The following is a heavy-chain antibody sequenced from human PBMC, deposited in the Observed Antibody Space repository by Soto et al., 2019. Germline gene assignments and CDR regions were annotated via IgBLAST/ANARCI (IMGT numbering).Heavy chain of an antibody. J-gene: IGHJ6*02. D-gene: IGHD3-3*01. CDR2: IWYDGSKE. CDR1: GFTFSFYG. CDR3: ARDYDFWSAYISTYYYYHMDV. V-gene: IGHV3-33*01. Sequence: GGSLRLSCAASGFTFSFYGMHWVRQAPGKGLEWVAVIWYDGSKESYADSVKGRFTISRDNSKNILYLEMNSLRAEDTAVYYCARDYDFWSAYISTYYYYHMDVWGQGTTVTVSS.